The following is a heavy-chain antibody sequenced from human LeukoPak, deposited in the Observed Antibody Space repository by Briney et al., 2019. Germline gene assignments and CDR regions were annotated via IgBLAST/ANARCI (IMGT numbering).Heavy chain of an antibody. CDR2: ISAYNGNT. Sequence: EASVTVSCKASGYTFTSYGISWVRQAPGQGLEWMGWISAYNGNTNYAQKLQGRVTMTTDTSTSTAYMELRSLRSDDTAVYYCARILTIFGVVIRFPDYWGQGTLVTVSS. CDR1: GYTFTSYG. CDR3: ARILTIFGVVIRFPDY. J-gene: IGHJ4*02. V-gene: IGHV1-18*01. D-gene: IGHD3-3*01.